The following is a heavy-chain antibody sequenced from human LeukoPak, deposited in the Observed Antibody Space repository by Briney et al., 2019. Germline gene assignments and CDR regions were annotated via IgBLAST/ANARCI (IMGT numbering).Heavy chain of an antibody. D-gene: IGHD2-2*01. V-gene: IGHV4-59*01. CDR1: GGSISSYY. CDR3: ARAVVVPAASGSPRYYYYYMDV. J-gene: IGHJ6*03. CDR2: IYYSGST. Sequence: SETLSLTCTVSGGSISSYYWSWIRQPPGKGLEWIGYIYYSGSTNYNPSLKSRVTISVDTSKNQFSLKLSSVTAADTAVYYCARAVVVPAASGSPRYYYYYMDVWGKGTTVTVSS.